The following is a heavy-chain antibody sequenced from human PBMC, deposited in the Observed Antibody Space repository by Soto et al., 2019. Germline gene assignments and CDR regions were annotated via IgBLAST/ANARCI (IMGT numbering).Heavy chain of an antibody. V-gene: IGHV4-31*03. Sequence: PSETLSLTCTVSGGSISSGGYYWTWIRQLPGKGLEWIGYIYYSGYTYYNSSLKSRVTISLDTSKNQFSLKLSSVTAADAAMYYCARVLGYCSGTYCYPDYWGRGTLVTVSS. J-gene: IGHJ4*02. CDR3: ARVLGYCSGTYCYPDY. CDR2: IYYSGYT. CDR1: GGSISSGGYY. D-gene: IGHD2-15*01.